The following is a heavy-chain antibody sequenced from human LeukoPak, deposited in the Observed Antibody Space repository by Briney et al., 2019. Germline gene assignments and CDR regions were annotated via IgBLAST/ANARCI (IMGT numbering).Heavy chain of an antibody. J-gene: IGHJ4*02. CDR1: GGSISSNNW. Sequence: KSSGTLSLTCAVSGGSISSNNWWNWVRQPPGKGLEWIGSIYHSGSTYYNPSLKSRVTISVDTSKNQFSLKLSSVTAADTAVYYCARSAGATTLDYWGQGTLVTVSS. V-gene: IGHV4-4*02. CDR3: ARSAGATTLDY. D-gene: IGHD1-26*01. CDR2: IYHSGST.